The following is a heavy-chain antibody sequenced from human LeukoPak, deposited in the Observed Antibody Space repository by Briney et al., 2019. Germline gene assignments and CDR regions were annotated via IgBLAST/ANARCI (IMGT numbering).Heavy chain of an antibody. D-gene: IGHD6-19*01. Sequence: GGSLRLSCSASGFTFSTYGMSWVRQASGKGLEWVISISGSGSTTFYADSVKGRFTISRDNSKNMLYLQMTSLRAEDTAVYYCAKGTSTYSSGSFDYWGRGTLVTVSS. V-gene: IGHV3-23*01. CDR2: ISGSGSTT. J-gene: IGHJ4*02. CDR3: AKGTSTYSSGSFDY. CDR1: GFTFSTYG.